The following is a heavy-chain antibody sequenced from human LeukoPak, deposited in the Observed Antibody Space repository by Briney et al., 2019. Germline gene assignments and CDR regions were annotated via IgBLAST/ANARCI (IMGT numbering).Heavy chain of an antibody. CDR2: IGPSGTRT. D-gene: IGHD3-16*01. CDR1: GFTFSNHG. V-gene: IGHV3-23*01. Sequence: SGRSLRLSCAASGFTFSNHGMNWVRQAPGMGLEWVSGIGPSGTRTYYADSVKGRFAISRDNSRNTVYLQMNSLRADDTAVYYCAKDWAWGWFDPWGQGTLVTVSS. CDR3: AKDWAWGWFDP. J-gene: IGHJ5*02.